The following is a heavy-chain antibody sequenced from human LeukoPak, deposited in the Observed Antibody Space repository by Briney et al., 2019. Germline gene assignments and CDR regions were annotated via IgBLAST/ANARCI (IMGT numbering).Heavy chain of an antibody. Sequence: ASVKVSCKASGYTFTSYGISWVRQAPGQGLEWMGWISAYNGNTNYAQKLQGRVTMTTDTSTSTAYMELRSLRSDDTAVYYCARGLDIVVVVAAMGFDYWGQGTLVTVSS. CDR1: GYTFTSYG. D-gene: IGHD2-15*01. CDR3: ARGLDIVVVVAAMGFDY. J-gene: IGHJ4*02. CDR2: ISAYNGNT. V-gene: IGHV1-18*01.